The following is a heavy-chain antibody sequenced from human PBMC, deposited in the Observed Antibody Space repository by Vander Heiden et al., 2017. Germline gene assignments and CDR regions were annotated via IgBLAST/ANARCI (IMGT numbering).Heavy chain of an antibody. J-gene: IGHJ4*02. Sequence: QVRLVESGGGVVQPGASLRLSCAAPGFTFSSYCLPWVRQAPGKGLEWVALISNDGSNNYYADSVKGRFTISRDKSKNTLYLQMNSLKPEDTAVYFCAKDFTLRLGETLLFDYWGQGTLVTVSS. CDR1: GFTFSSYC. CDR2: ISNDGSNN. CDR3: AKDFTLRLGETLLFDY. V-gene: IGHV3-30*18. D-gene: IGHD3-16*01.